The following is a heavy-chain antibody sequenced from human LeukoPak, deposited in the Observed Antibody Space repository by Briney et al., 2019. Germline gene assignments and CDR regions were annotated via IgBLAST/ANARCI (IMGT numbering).Heavy chain of an antibody. Sequence: ASVKVSFTSSGYTFTCYYMHWVRQAPGQGLEWMGWINPNSGGTNYAQKFQGRVTMTRDTSISTAYMELSRLRSDDTAVYYCARGSRYCSSTSCYRRCLDSWGQGTLVTVSS. CDR3: ARGSRYCSSTSCYRRCLDS. V-gene: IGHV1-2*02. D-gene: IGHD2-2*01. J-gene: IGHJ5*01. CDR1: GYTFTCYY. CDR2: INPNSGGT.